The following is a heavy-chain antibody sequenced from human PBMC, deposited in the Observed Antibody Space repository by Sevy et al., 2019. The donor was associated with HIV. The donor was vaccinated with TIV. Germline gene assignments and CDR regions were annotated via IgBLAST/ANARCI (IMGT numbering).Heavy chain of an antibody. CDR1: GGTFSSYA. J-gene: IGHJ3*02. D-gene: IGHD5-18*01. V-gene: IGHV1-69*06. CDR2: IIPIFGTA. CDR3: ARARRGYNYAFDI. Sequence: KISCKASGGTFSSYAISWVRQAPGQGLEWMGGIIPIFGTANYAQKFQGRVTITADKPTSTAYMELSSLGSEDTAVYYCARARRGYNYAFDIWGQGTMVTVSS.